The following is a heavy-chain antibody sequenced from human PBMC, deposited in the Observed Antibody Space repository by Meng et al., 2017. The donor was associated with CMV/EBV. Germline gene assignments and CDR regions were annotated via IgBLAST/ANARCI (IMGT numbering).Heavy chain of an antibody. J-gene: IGHJ5*02. CDR1: GGSIRSRSYY. CDR2: NYYSGST. D-gene: IGHD3-22*01. CDR3: ARFHYYDKVFDP. V-gene: IGHV4-39*01. Sequence: VSGGSIRSRSYYGGWIRQPPGKGLEWIGNNYYSGSTYYNPPLKSRVTISVDTSKNQFSLKLSSVTAADTAVYYCARFHYYDKVFDPWGQGTLVTVSS.